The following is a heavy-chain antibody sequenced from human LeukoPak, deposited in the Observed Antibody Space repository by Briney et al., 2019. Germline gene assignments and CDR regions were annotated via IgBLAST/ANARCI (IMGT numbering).Heavy chain of an antibody. J-gene: IGHJ3*02. V-gene: IGHV4-59*01. CDR3: ARVGQYQLPDALDI. CDR2: IYYSGST. CDR1: GGSISSYY. Sequence: PSETLSLTCTVSGGSISSYYWSWIRQPPGKGLEWIGYIYYSGSTNYNPSLKSRVTISVDTSKNQFSLKLSSVTAADTAVHYCARVGQYQLPDALDIWGQGTMVTVSS. D-gene: IGHD2-2*01.